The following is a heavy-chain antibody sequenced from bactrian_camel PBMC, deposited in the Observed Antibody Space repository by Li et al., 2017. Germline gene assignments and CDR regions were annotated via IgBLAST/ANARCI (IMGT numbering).Heavy chain of an antibody. CDR1: GFNFMYSA. CDR2: INNGAGDYI. J-gene: IGHJ6*01. D-gene: IGHD1*01. V-gene: IGHV3S40*01. CDR3: AKGAWGNGFDF. Sequence: VQLVESGGGLVQPGGSLRLSCAASGFNFMYSAMSWVRQAPGKGFEWVSTINNGAGDYIYYSDSVRGRFTVSRDNAKNMVYLQLNSLNFEDMAMYYCAKGAWGNGFDFWGQGTQVTVS.